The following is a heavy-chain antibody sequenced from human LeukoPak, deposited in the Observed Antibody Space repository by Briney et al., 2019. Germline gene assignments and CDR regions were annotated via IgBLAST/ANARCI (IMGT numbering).Heavy chain of an antibody. CDR3: ASISGSYYGNAFDI. Sequence: PSETLSLTCTVSGGSISSSSYYWGWLRQPPGKGLEWIGSIYYSGSTYYNPSLKSRVTISVDTSKNQFSLKLSSVTAADTAVYYCASISGSYYGNAFDIWGQGTMVTVSS. CDR1: GGSISSSSYY. J-gene: IGHJ3*02. D-gene: IGHD1-26*01. CDR2: IYYSGST. V-gene: IGHV4-39*01.